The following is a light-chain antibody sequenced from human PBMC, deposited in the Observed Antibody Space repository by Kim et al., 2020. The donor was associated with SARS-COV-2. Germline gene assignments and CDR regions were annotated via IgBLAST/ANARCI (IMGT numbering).Light chain of an antibody. Sequence: DPASLSCSSSRNLLHSTGYKSLERYLQTPGQSPQLLVYLGPNRASGVPDRFSGSGSGTDFTLKVTRVEAEDVRICACMQTLQTFGGGTKVDIK. CDR2: LGP. V-gene: IGKV2-28*01. J-gene: IGKJ4*01. CDR3: MQTLQT. CDR1: RNLLHSTGYKS.